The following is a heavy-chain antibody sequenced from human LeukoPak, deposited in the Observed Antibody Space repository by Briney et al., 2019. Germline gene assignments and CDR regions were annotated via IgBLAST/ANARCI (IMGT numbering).Heavy chain of an antibody. J-gene: IGHJ5*02. D-gene: IGHD6-13*01. CDR3: ATTQQLVPYNWFDP. V-gene: IGHV4-39*07. CDR2: IYYSGST. Sequence: SETLSLTCTVSGGSISSSRYYWGWIRQPPGKGLGWIGSIYYSGSTYYNPSLKSRVTISVDTSKNQFSLKLSSVTAADTAVYYCATTQQLVPYNWFDPWGQGTLVTVSS. CDR1: GGSISSSRYY.